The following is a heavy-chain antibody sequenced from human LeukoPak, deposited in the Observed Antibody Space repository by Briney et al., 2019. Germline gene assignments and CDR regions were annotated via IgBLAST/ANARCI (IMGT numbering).Heavy chain of an antibody. CDR1: GGTFSSYA. CDR2: IIPILGIA. Sequence: SVKVSCKASGGTFSSYAISWVRQAPGQGLEWMGRIIPILGIANYAQKFQGRVTITADKSTSTAYMELSSLRSEDTAVYYCAGLSWYPPYYYYGMDVWGQGTTVTVSS. V-gene: IGHV1-69*04. CDR3: AGLSWYPPYYYYGMDV. J-gene: IGHJ6*02. D-gene: IGHD6-13*01.